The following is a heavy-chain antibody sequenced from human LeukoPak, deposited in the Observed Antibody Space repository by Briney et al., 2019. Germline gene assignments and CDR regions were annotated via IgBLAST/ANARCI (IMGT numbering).Heavy chain of an antibody. CDR1: GFTFSSYA. J-gene: IGHJ3*02. V-gene: IGHV3-64*01. CDR3: ARVEQQLAAFDI. CDR2: ISSNGGST. Sequence: GGSLRLSCAASGFTFSSYAMHWVRQAPGKGLEYVSAISSNGGSTYYANSVKGRFTISRDNSKNTLYLQMGSLRAEDMAVYYCARVEQQLAAFDIWGQGTMVTVSS. D-gene: IGHD6-13*01.